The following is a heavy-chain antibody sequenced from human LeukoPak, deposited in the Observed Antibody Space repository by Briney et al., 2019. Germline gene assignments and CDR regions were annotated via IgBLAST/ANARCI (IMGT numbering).Heavy chain of an antibody. D-gene: IGHD3-16*01. Sequence: PSETLSLTCTVSGGSISSGGYYWSWIRQHPGKGLEWIGYINYSGSTYYNPSLKSRVTISVDTSKNQFSLKLRFVTAADTAVYYCARRGSSGHPTFDTWGQGTMVTVSS. V-gene: IGHV4-31*03. CDR2: INYSGST. CDR1: GGSISSGGYY. J-gene: IGHJ3*02. CDR3: ARRGSSGHPTFDT.